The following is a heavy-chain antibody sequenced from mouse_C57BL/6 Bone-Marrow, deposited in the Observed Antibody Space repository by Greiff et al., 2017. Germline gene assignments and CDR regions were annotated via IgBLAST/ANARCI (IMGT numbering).Heavy chain of an antibody. V-gene: IGHV14-3*01. J-gene: IGHJ4*01. CDR2: IDPANGNT. CDR1: GFNFKNSY. D-gene: IGHD6-1*01. CDR3: ARRCPLSAMDY. Sequence: EVQLQQSVAELVRPGASVKLSCTASGFNFKNSYMHWVKQRPEQGLEWIGRIDPANGNTKYDGKFQGKATITADTSSSTAYLQLSSRTSEDTDIFYCARRCPLSAMDYWGQGTSGTVSS.